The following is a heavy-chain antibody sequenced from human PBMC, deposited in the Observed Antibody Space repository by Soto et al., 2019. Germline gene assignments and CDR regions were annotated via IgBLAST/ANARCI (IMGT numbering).Heavy chain of an antibody. D-gene: IGHD4-17*01. CDR1: GFTFSSYA. V-gene: IGHV3-30-3*01. Sequence: QVQLVESGGGVVQPGRSLRLSCAASGFTFSSYAMHWVRQAPGKGLEWVAVISYDGSNKYYADSVKGRFTISRDNSKNPLYLQMNSLRAEDTAVYYCARGSVRGDYYYGMDVWGQGTTVTVSS. J-gene: IGHJ6*02. CDR2: ISYDGSNK. CDR3: ARGSVRGDYYYGMDV.